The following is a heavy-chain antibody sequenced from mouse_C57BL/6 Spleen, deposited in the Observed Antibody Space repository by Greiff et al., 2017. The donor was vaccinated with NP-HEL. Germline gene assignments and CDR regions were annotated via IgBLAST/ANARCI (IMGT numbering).Heavy chain of an antibody. D-gene: IGHD1-1*01. CDR1: GFTFSDYG. V-gene: IGHV5-17*01. CDR2: ISSGSSTI. Sequence: VQLKESGGGLVKPGGSLKLSCAASGFTFSDYGMHWVRQAPEKGLEWVAYISSGSSTIYYADTVKGRFTISRDNAKNTLFLQMTSLRSEDTAMYYCARKTTVVAKNWYFDVWGTGTTVTVSS. CDR3: ARKTTVVAKNWYFDV. J-gene: IGHJ1*03.